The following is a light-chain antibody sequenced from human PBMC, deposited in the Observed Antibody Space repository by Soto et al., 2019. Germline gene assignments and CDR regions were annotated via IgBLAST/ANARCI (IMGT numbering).Light chain of an antibody. CDR3: QQYFDLPIT. V-gene: IGKV1-33*01. CDR2: DAP. CDR1: QDITHY. Sequence: DLQMTQSPSSLSASLGDRVTITCQARQDITHYLNWYQQRTGKTPKLLIYDAPNLHAGVPSRFTGSGSGTEFSFTINGLQPEDVPIYFCQQYFDLPITFGQGTRLEL. J-gene: IGKJ5*01.